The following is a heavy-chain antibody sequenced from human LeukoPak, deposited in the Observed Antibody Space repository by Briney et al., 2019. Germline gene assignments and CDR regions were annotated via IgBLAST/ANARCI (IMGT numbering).Heavy chain of an antibody. J-gene: IGHJ4*02. Sequence: VASVKVSCKASGYTFTSYYMHWVRQAPGQGLEWMGIINPSGGSTSYAQKFQGRVTMTRDTSTSTVYMELSSLRSEDTAVYYCARAEGYYDFWSGYYSPFDYWGQGTLVTVSS. CDR1: GYTFTSYY. CDR2: INPSGGST. D-gene: IGHD3-3*01. CDR3: ARAEGYYDFWSGYYSPFDY. V-gene: IGHV1-46*03.